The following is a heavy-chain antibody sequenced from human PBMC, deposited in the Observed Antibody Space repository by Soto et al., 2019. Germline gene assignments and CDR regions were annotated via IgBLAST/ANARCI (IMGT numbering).Heavy chain of an antibody. CDR2: ISGSGGST. CDR1: GFTFSIFA. D-gene: IGHD7-27*01. Sequence: EVQLLESGGDLVQPGGSLRLSCAASGFTFSIFAMSWVRQSPGKGLEWVSTISGSGGSTYYADAVKDRFSISRDNSMGTLYLQMKSLRVEDTAIDYCAKEVSLGSTVDLGYWGQGTLVTVSS. CDR3: AKEVSLGSTVDLGY. J-gene: IGHJ4*02. V-gene: IGHV3-23*01.